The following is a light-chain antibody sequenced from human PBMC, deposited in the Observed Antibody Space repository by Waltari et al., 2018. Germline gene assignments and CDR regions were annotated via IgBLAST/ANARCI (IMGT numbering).Light chain of an antibody. CDR3: ASWDDSLNGMV. CDR2: AAK. CDR1: RPNIGTNS. Sequence: QSVLTQSPSASGTPGQRVTISCSGSRPNIGTNSVYWYQHFPGSAPRLLVYAAKKGPSGGPDRISGSKSRTSASLASSGRQSEEEADYYCASWDDSLNGMVLGGGTKLTVL. V-gene: IGLV1-44*01. J-gene: IGLJ3*02.